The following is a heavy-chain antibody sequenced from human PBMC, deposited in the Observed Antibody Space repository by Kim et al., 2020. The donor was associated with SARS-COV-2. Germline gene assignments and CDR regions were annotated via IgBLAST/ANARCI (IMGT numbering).Heavy chain of an antibody. J-gene: IGHJ6*02. CDR1: GYTFTSYY. D-gene: IGHD6-19*01. V-gene: IGHV1-46*01. CDR2: INPSGGST. CDR3: ARDRVEFRDSSGWYGVYYYYYYGMDV. Sequence: ASVKVSCKASGYTFTSYYMHWVRQAPGQGLEWMGIINPSGGSTSYAQKFQGRVTMTRDTSTSTVYMELSSLRSADTAVYYCARDRVEFRDSSGWYGVYYYYYYGMDVWGQGTTVTVSS.